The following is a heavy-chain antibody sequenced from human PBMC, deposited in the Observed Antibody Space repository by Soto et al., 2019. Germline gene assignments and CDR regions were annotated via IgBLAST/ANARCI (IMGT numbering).Heavy chain of an antibody. CDR1: GGSISSYY. D-gene: IGHD5-12*01. J-gene: IGHJ6*03. V-gene: IGHV4-59*01. Sequence: SETLSLTCTVSGGSISSYYWSWIRQPPGKGLEWIGYIYYSGSTNYNPSLKSRVTISVDTSKNQFSLKLSSVTAADTAVYYCARAGYSGYDSGFSAAPYYYYMDVWGKGTTVTVSS. CDR3: ARAGYSGYDSGFSAAPYYYYMDV. CDR2: IYYSGST.